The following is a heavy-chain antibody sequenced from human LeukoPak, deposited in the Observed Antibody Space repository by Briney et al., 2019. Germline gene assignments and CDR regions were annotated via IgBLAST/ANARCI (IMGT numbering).Heavy chain of an antibody. CDR3: AKDLKWTYYYDSSGYYLPDY. CDR2: ISYDGSNK. Sequence: PGRSLRLSCAASGFTFSSYAMHWVRQAPGKGLEWVAVISYDGSNKYYADSVKGRFTISRDNSKNTLYLQMNSLRAEDTAVYYCAKDLKWTYYYDSSGYYLPDYWGQGTLVTVSS. CDR1: GFTFSSYA. J-gene: IGHJ4*02. V-gene: IGHV3-30*04. D-gene: IGHD3-22*01.